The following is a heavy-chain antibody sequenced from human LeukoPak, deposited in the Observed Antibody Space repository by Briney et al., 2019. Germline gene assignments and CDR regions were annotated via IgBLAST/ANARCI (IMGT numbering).Heavy chain of an antibody. CDR3: ARDRSYYSDTGADY. CDR1: GTSINRGTHY. D-gene: IGHD2-8*02. V-gene: IGHV4-61*02. J-gene: IGHJ4*02. Sequence: SETLSLTCSVSGTSINRGTHYWSWVRQAAGKGLEWIGRVYATGNTNYNPSLWSRLSISIDTSRNQFSLRPGSVTAADTAIYYCARDRSYYSDTGADYWGQGTLVTVSS. CDR2: VYATGNT.